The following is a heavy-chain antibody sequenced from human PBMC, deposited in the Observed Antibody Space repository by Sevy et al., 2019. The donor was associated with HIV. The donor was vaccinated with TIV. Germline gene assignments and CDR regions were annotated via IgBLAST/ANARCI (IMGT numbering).Heavy chain of an antibody. CDR2: IFQSGAT. CDR1: GGSINSGGYS. J-gene: IGHJ3*01. D-gene: IGHD6-13*01. CDR3: ARGRVWDSSSWYGAFDV. V-gene: IGHV4-30-2*01. Sequence: SETLSLTCAVSGGSINSGGYSWSWIRQPPGKGLEWIGYIFQSGATYYIPSLQSGVSISVDMSKNQFSLNLRSVTAADTAVYYCARGRVWDSSSWYGAFDVWGQGTMVTVSS.